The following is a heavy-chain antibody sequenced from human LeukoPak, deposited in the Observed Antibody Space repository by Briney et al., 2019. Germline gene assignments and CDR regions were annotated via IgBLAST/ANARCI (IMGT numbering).Heavy chain of an antibody. CDR1: GFTFRSHA. D-gene: IGHD2-21*01. V-gene: IGHV3-23*01. Sequence: GGSLRLSCVGSGFTFRSHAMSWVRQAPEKGLEFVSGIYENGGTTYYADSVKGRFSISRDNSKNTLYLQMDSLRAEDTAVYYCAKEFLRWGFDPWGQGTLVTVSS. CDR3: AKEFLRWGFDP. J-gene: IGHJ5*02. CDR2: IYENGGTT.